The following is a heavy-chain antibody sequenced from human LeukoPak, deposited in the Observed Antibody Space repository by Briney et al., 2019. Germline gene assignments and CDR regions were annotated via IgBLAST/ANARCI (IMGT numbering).Heavy chain of an antibody. CDR1: GGSFSGYY. Sequence: SETLSLTCAVYGGSFSGYYWSWIRQPPGKGLEWIGEINHSVSTYYNPSLKSRVTISVDTSKIQFSLKLSSVTAADTAVYYCARGPYKYSGNHWSQGTLVTVSS. V-gene: IGHV4-34*01. D-gene: IGHD1-26*01. CDR2: INHSVST. CDR3: ARGPYKYSGNH. J-gene: IGHJ5*02.